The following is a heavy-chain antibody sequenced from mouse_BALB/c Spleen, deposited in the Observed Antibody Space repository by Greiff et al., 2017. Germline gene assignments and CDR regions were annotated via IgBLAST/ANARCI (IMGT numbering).Heavy chain of an antibody. J-gene: IGHJ3*01. D-gene: IGHD2-4*01. Sequence: EVQLQESGPELVKPGASVKISCKASGYSFTGYYMHWVKQSHVKSLEWIGRINPYNGATSYNQNFKDKASLTVDKSSSTAYMELHSLTSEDSAVYYCARSTSMITTFAYWGQGTLVTVSA. CDR2: INPYNGAT. CDR3: ARSTSMITTFAY. V-gene: IGHV1-31*01. CDR1: GYSFTGYY.